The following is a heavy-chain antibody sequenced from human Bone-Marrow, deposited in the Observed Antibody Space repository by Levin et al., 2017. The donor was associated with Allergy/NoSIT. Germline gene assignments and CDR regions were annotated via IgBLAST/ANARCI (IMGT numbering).Heavy chain of an antibody. CDR2: ISASGGDT. V-gene: IGHV3-23*01. Sequence: GGSLRLSCAASGFTFSHYGVSWVRQAPGKGLEWVSAISASGGDTYYPDSVKGRFTISRDNSKNMLYLQMNSLRAEDTAVYYCASTGGVWLLLSYWGQGILVTVSS. D-gene: IGHD3-22*01. CDR1: GFTFSHYG. CDR3: ASTGGVWLLLSY. J-gene: IGHJ4*02.